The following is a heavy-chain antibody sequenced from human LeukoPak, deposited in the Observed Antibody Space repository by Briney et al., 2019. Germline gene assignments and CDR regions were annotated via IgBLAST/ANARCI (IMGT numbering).Heavy chain of an antibody. CDR3: ARDRTIVVVNAFDI. J-gene: IGHJ3*02. CDR2: ISSSSSTI. Sequence: GGSLRLSCAASGFTFSSYAMHWVRQAPGKGLEWVSYISSSSSTIYYADSVKGRFTTSRDNAKNSLYLQMNSLRAEDTAVYYCARDRTIVVVNAFDIWGQGTMVTVSS. CDR1: GFTFSSYA. V-gene: IGHV3-48*01. D-gene: IGHD3-22*01.